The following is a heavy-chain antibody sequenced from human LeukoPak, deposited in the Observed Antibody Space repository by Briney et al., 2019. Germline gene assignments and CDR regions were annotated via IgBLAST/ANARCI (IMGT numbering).Heavy chain of an antibody. D-gene: IGHD3-22*01. CDR1: GFTFSSYW. CDR3: ARAKYDSTGYYYSGFDI. Sequence: PGGSLRLSCAASGFTFSSYWMHWVRQAPGKGLVWVSRINSDGSSTSYADSVKGRFTISRDNAKNTLYLQMNSLRAEDTAVYYCARAKYDSTGYYYSGFDIWGQGTMVTVSS. J-gene: IGHJ3*02. CDR2: INSDGSST. V-gene: IGHV3-74*01.